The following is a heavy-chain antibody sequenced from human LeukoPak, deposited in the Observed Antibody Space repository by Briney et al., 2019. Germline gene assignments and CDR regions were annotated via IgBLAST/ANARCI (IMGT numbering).Heavy chain of an antibody. CDR1: GFTVSSDY. J-gene: IGHJ4*02. V-gene: IGHV3-53*01. CDR3: ATFAGVR. CDR2: IYSDGST. D-gene: IGHD6-13*01. Sequence: GGSLRLSCAASGFTVSSDYMSWVRQAPGEGLECVSVIYSDGSTYYADSVKGRFTISRDNSKNTLYLQMTSLRAEDTAVYYCATFAGVRWGQGTLVTVSS.